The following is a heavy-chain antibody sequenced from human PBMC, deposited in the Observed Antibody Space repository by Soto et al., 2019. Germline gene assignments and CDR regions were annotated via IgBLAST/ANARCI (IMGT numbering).Heavy chain of an antibody. CDR2: IYYSGNS. V-gene: IGHV4-59*08. J-gene: IGHJ6*03. CDR3: AKQGGEWLFCVHMDV. Sequence: QVQLQESGPGLVKPSETLSLTCTVSGSSITSFYWSWIRQSPGKGLEWIGYIYYSGNSNYNPSLKSGITISVVASKNQLSPKLSSVTAANTAVYYGAKQGGEWLFCVHMDVWGKGTTVIVSS. CDR1: GSSITSFY. D-gene: IGHD3-3*01.